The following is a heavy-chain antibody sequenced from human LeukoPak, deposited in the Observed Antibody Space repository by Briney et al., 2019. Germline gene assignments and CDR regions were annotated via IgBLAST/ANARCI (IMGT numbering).Heavy chain of an antibody. J-gene: IGHJ6*02. CDR2: INPNSGGT. Sequence: ASVKVSCKASGYTFTGYYMHWVRQAPGQGLEWMGRINPNSGGTNYAQKFQGRVTMTRDTSISTAYMELSRLRSDDTAVCYCARDPSTYYDIWYYYYGMDVWGQGTTVTVSS. D-gene: IGHD3-9*01. V-gene: IGHV1-2*06. CDR3: ARDPSTYYDIWYYYYGMDV. CDR1: GYTFTGYY.